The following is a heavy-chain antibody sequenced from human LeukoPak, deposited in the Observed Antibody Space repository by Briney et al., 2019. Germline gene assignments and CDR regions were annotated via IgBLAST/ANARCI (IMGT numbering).Heavy chain of an antibody. CDR1: RFTFSSYG. J-gene: IGHJ4*02. D-gene: IGHD6-13*01. Sequence: GGSLRLSCAASRFTFSSYGMSWVRQAPGKGLEWVSAISGSGGSTYYADSVKGRFTSRDNSKNTLYLQMNSLRAEDTAVYYCAKIGATGTYYFDYWGQGTLVTVSS. CDR2: ISGSGGST. CDR3: AKIGATGTYYFDY. V-gene: IGHV3-23*01.